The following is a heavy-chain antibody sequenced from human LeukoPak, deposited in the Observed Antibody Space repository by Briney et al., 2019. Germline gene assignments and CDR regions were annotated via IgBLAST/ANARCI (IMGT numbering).Heavy chain of an antibody. CDR2: IIPILGIA. CDR3: ARGPYCSGGSCYGGYYFDY. V-gene: IGHV1-69*04. Sequence: VASVKVSCKASGGTFSSYAISWVRQAPGQGLEWMGRIIPILGIANYAQKFQGRVTITADKSTSTAYMELSSLRSEDTAVYYCARGPYCSGGSCYGGYYFDYWGQGTLVTVSS. J-gene: IGHJ4*02. D-gene: IGHD2-15*01. CDR1: GGTFSSYA.